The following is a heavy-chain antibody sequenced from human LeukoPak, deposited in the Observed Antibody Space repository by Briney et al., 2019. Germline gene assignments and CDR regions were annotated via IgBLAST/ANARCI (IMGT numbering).Heavy chain of an antibody. V-gene: IGHV3-30*18. Sequence: GGSLRLSCAASGFTFSSYWMSWVRQAPGKGLEWVAVISYDGSNKYYADSVKGRFTISRDNSKNTLYLQMNSLRAEDTAVYYCAKSLPGIRDWGQGTLVTVSS. CDR1: GFTFSSYW. J-gene: IGHJ4*02. CDR2: ISYDGSNK. D-gene: IGHD3-10*01. CDR3: AKSLPGIRD.